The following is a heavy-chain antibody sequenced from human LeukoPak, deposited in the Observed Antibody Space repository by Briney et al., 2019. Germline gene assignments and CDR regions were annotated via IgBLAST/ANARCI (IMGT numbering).Heavy chain of an antibody. CDR3: AKDGRAMIESDAFDI. CDR2: ISWNSGSI. J-gene: IGHJ3*02. D-gene: IGHD3-22*01. Sequence: PGGSLRLSCAASGFTFDDYAMHWVRQAPGKGLEWVSGISWNSGSIGYADSVKGRFTISRDNAKNSLYLQMNSLSAEDTALYYCAKDGRAMIESDAFDIWGQGTMVTVSS. V-gene: IGHV3-9*01. CDR1: GFTFDDYA.